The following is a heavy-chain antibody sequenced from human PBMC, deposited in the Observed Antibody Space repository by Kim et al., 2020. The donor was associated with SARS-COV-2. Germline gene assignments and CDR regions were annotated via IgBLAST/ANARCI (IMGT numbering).Heavy chain of an antibody. CDR2: RT. Sequence: RTAYADSVKGRFTISRDNAKNTLYLKMNSVRAEDTAVYYCAKLDFFGMDVWGQGTTVVVSS. J-gene: IGHJ6*02. V-gene: IGHV3-74*01. CDR3: AKLDFFGMDV. D-gene: IGHD3-3*02.